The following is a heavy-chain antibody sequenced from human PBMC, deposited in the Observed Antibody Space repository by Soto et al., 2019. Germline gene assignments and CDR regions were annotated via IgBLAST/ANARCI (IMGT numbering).Heavy chain of an antibody. J-gene: IGHJ6*03. V-gene: IGHV1-69*06. CDR1: WGTFSGYA. D-gene: IGHD5-18*01. CDR2: IIPILGTA. Sequence: SSKSSWGTFSGYAISGVGQSHKQGLEWMGGIIPILGTANYSHKFQGRVTITADKSTSTAYRELSSLRSEDTAVYYCARGPPRGYSYGRSPCRYFDGSPPGGTVMAFRGKGTSVPGS. CDR3: ARGPPRGYSYGRSPCRYFDGSPPGGTVMAF.